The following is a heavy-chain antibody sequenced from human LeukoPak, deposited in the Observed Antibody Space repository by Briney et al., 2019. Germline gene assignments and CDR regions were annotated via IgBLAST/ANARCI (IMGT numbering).Heavy chain of an antibody. J-gene: IGHJ4*02. CDR2: INSDGSST. Sequence: GGSLRLSCAASGFTFSSYWTHWVRQAPGRGLVWVSRINSDGSSTSYADSVKGRFTISRDNAKNTLYLQMNSLRAEDTAVYYCARVTQDIVVVPAAIAYTSFDYWGQGTLVTVSS. D-gene: IGHD2-2*02. CDR3: ARVTQDIVVVPAAIAYTSFDY. V-gene: IGHV3-74*01. CDR1: GFTFSSYW.